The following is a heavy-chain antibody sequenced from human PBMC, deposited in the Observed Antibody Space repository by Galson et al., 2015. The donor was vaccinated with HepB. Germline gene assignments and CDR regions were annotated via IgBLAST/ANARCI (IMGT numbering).Heavy chain of an antibody. V-gene: IGHV1-3*01. CDR1: GYTFITYT. J-gene: IGHJ4*02. CDR3: ARQGGYGSVFDY. CDR2: INAGDGNT. D-gene: IGHD6-25*01. Sequence: SVKVSCKASGYTFITYTMHWVRQAPGQRLEWMGWINAGDGNTRYSQNFQGRVTITRDTSASTAYMELSSLRSEDTAVYYCARQGGYGSVFDYWGQGTLVTVSS.